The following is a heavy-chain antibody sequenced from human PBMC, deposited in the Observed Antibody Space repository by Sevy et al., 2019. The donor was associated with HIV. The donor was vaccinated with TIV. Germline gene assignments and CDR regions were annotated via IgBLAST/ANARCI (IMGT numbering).Heavy chain of an antibody. Sequence: GGSLRLSCAASGFTFSSYSMNWVRQAPGKGLEWVSSISSSSSYIYYADSVKGRISITRDNAKNSLYLQMNSLRAEDTAVYYCARDRTAAGNLGFDYWCQGTLVTVSS. D-gene: IGHD6-13*01. CDR1: GFTFSSYS. V-gene: IGHV3-21*01. CDR3: ARDRTAAGNLGFDY. J-gene: IGHJ4*02. CDR2: ISSSSSYI.